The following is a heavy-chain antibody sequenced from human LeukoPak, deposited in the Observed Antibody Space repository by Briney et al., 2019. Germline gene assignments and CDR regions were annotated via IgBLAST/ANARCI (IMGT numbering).Heavy chain of an antibody. Sequence: GESLQISCKGFGYRFSTHWIGWVRQMPGKGLEWMGIIYPGDSDTRYSPSFQGQVTISADKSISTAYLQWSSLKASDTAMYYCARQGRWSFDFWGRGTLVTDSS. CDR3: ARQGRWSFDF. J-gene: IGHJ2*01. V-gene: IGHV5-51*01. CDR2: IYPGDSDT. CDR1: GYRFSTHW.